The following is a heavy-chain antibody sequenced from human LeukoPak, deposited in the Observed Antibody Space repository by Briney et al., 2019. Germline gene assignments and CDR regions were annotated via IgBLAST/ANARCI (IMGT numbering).Heavy chain of an antibody. CDR3: ARDAFRIAAAGTPYYYYYGMDV. CDR2: ISYDGSNK. Sequence: GRSLRLSCAASGFTFSSYGMHWVRQAPGKGLEWVAVISYDGSNKYYADSVKGRFTISRDNSKNTLYLQMDSLRSEDTAVYYCARDAFRIAAAGTPYYYYYGMDVWGQGTTVTVSS. J-gene: IGHJ6*02. CDR1: GFTFSSYG. D-gene: IGHD6-13*01. V-gene: IGHV3-30*03.